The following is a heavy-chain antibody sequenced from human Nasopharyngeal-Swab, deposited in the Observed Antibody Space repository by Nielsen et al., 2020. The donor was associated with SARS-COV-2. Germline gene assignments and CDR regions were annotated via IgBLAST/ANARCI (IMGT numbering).Heavy chain of an antibody. CDR1: GFTFSSYA. J-gene: IGHJ5*02. V-gene: IGHV3-23*01. CDR2: IGGSGGST. D-gene: IGHD2-2*01. CDR3: AKSSRIVVVPAAKWFDP. Sequence: GESLKISCAASGFTFSSYAMSWVRQAPGKGLEWVSAIGGSGGSTYYADSVKGRFTISRDNSKNTLYLQMNSLRAEDTAVYYCAKSSRIVVVPAAKWFDPWGQGTLVTVSS.